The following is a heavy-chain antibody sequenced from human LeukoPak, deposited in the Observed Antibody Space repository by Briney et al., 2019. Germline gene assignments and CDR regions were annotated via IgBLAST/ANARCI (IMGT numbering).Heavy chain of an antibody. V-gene: IGHV4-30-4*08. CDR2: IYYSGST. CDR3: ARVGTWYYSDY. CDR1: GGSISSGDYY. Sequence: SETLSLTCTVSGGSISSGDYYWSWIRQPPGKGLEWIGYIYYSGSTYYNSSLKSRVTISVDTSKNQFSLKLSSVTAADTAVYYCARVGTWYYSDYWGQGTLVTVSS. D-gene: IGHD2-15*01. J-gene: IGHJ4*02.